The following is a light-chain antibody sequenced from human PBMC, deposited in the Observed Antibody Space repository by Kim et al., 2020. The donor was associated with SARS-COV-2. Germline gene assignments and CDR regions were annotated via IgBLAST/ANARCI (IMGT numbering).Light chain of an antibody. CDR3: QQYKTYST. CDR1: QNIDTY. J-gene: IGKJ1*01. V-gene: IGKV1-5*03. Sequence: SESVGDRVIITCRASQNIDTYLAWYQQKPGNAPKVLIYKASNLEGGVPTRFSGSGSGTEFTLTISSLQPDDFATYYCQQYKTYSTFGHGTKVDIK. CDR2: KAS.